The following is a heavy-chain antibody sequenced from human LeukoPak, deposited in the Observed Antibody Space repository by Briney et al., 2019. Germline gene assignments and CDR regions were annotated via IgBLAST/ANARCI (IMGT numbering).Heavy chain of an antibody. Sequence: GGSLRLSCAASGFTFSTFSMNWVPQAPGKGLKWVSSISSSSSYIHSADSVRGRFTISRDNAKNSLFLQMNSLRAEDTAVYYCARDEWGDAFDIWGQGTMVTVFS. CDR1: GFTFSTFS. CDR3: ARDEWGDAFDI. CDR2: ISSSSSYI. D-gene: IGHD1-26*01. J-gene: IGHJ3*02. V-gene: IGHV3-21*01.